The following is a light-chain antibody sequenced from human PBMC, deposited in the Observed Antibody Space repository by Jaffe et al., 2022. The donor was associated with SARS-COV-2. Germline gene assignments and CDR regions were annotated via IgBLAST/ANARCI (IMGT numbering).Light chain of an antibody. CDR3: LQDYNHPYT. V-gene: IGKV1-6*01. Sequence: AIQMTQSPSSLSASVGDRVTIICRASQGIRNDLGWYQQKPGKAPKLLIYAVSFLQSGVPSRFSGSGSGTDFTLTISSLQPEDFATYYCLQDYNHPYTFGQGTKVEI. CDR2: AVS. CDR1: QGIRND. J-gene: IGKJ2*01.